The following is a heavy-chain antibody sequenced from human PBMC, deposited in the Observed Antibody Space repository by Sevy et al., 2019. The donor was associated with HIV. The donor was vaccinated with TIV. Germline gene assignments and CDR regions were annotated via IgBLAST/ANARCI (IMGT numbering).Heavy chain of an antibody. Sequence: GGSLRLSCAASGFTFSNYDMHWVRQTPGKGLEWVALIRSRGDNQYYADSVKGRFTVSRDNSKNTLYLLMNSLRGEDTAVYYCSSESIDYNIPFEYWGQGTLVTVSS. J-gene: IGHJ4*02. CDR1: GFTFSNYD. V-gene: IGHV3-30*02. CDR2: IRSRGDNQ. CDR3: SSESIDYNIPFEY. D-gene: IGHD1-20*01.